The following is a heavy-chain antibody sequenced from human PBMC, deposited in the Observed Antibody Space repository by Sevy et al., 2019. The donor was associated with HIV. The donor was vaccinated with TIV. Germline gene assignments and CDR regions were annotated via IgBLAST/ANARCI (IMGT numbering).Heavy chain of an antibody. V-gene: IGHV1-24*01. CDR3: AITREYYSDSSGYFDY. CDR2: FDPEDAKT. J-gene: IGHJ4*02. CDR1: GYTLTEFS. Sequence: ASVKVSCKISGYTLTEFSMHWVRQVPGKGLEWMGSFDPEDAKTIYAQKFQGRVTMTEDTSTDTAYMELRSRGSEDTAMYYCAITREYYSDSSGYFDYWGQGTLVTVSS. D-gene: IGHD3-22*01.